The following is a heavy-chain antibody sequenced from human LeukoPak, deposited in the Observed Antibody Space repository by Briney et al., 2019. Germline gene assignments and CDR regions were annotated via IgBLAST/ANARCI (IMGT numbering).Heavy chain of an antibody. CDR2: IYYSGST. D-gene: IGHD6-19*01. Sequence: SETLSLTCTVSGGSISSYYWSWTRQPPGKGLEWIGYIYYSGSTNYNPSLKSRVTISVDTSKNQFSLKLSSVTAADTAVYYCARVGEVAGLDYWGQGTLVTVSS. CDR1: GGSISSYY. J-gene: IGHJ4*02. V-gene: IGHV4-59*01. CDR3: ARVGEVAGLDY.